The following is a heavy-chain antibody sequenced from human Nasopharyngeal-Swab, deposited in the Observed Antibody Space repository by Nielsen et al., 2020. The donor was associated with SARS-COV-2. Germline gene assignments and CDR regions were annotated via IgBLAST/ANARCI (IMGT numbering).Heavy chain of an antibody. CDR1: AFTLVYYS. Sequence: GESLKISCDVSAFTLVYYSMNWVRQAPGKGPEWVATLSSSGNTHYSDSAKGRFSISTDKSTLAFYLQMTSLRAEDTALYYCALWSQNHFDYWGQGTLVTVSS. J-gene: IGHJ4*02. D-gene: IGHD2-8*02. CDR3: ALWSQNHFDY. V-gene: IGHV3-23*01. CDR2: LSSSGNT.